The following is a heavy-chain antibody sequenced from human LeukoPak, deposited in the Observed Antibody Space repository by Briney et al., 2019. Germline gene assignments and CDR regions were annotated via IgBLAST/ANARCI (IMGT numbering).Heavy chain of an antibody. Sequence: VKVSCKASGGTFSSYAISCVRQAPGQGLEWMGGIIPIFGTANYAQKFQGRVTITADESTSTAYMELSSLRSEDTAVYYCAREMAVAGTDSGWFDPWGQGTLVTVSS. J-gene: IGHJ5*02. D-gene: IGHD6-19*01. CDR3: AREMAVAGTDSGWFDP. V-gene: IGHV1-69*01. CDR2: IIPIFGTA. CDR1: GGTFSSYA.